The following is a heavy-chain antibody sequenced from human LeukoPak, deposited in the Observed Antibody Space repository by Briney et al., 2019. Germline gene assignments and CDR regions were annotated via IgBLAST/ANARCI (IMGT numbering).Heavy chain of an antibody. CDR2: INHSGST. Sequence: SETLSLTCAVYGGSFSGYYWSWIRQPPGKGLEWIGEINHSGSTNYNPSLKSRVTISVDTSKNQFSLKLSSVTAADTAVYYCARMWSPEGMDVWGQGTTVTVSS. D-gene: IGHD2-21*01. J-gene: IGHJ6*02. V-gene: IGHV4-34*01. CDR1: GGSFSGYY. CDR3: ARMWSPEGMDV.